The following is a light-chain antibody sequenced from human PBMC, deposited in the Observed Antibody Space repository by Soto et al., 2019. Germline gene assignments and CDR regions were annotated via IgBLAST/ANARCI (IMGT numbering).Light chain of an antibody. V-gene: IGKV1-27*01. Sequence: DIQMTQSPSSLSASVGDRVTITCRASQGISTYLAWYQQRPGKVPKLLIYAASTLQSGVPSRFRGSGSGTDFTLTISSLQAEDVATYYCQKYNSGPLTFGPGTKVDIK. J-gene: IGKJ3*01. CDR1: QGISTY. CDR3: QKYNSGPLT. CDR2: AAS.